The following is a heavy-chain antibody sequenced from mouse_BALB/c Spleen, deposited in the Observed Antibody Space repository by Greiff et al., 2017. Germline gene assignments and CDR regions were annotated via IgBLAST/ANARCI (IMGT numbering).Heavy chain of an antibody. D-gene: IGHD1-1*01. CDR3: ARWGSSYN. Sequence: EVNVVESGGGLVQPGGSRKLSCAASGFTFSSFGMHWVRQAPEKGLEWVAYISSGSSTIYYADTVKGRFTISRDNPKNTLFLQMTSLRSEDTAMYYCARWGSSYNWGQGTLVTVSA. CDR1: GFTFSSFG. V-gene: IGHV5-17*02. CDR2: ISSGSSTI. J-gene: IGHJ3*01.